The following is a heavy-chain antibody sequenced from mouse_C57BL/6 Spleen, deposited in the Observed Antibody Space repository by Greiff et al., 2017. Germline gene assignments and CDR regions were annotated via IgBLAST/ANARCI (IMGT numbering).Heavy chain of an antibody. J-gene: IGHJ3*01. CDR2: IDPANGNT. CDR1: GFNIKNTY. D-gene: IGHD2-4*01. Sequence: VQLQQSVAELVRPGASVKLSCTASGFNIKNTYMHWVKQRPEQGLEWIGRIDPANGNTKYAPKFQGKATITSDTSSNTAYLQLSSLTSDDPAIYYCARSPYDYDGPGFAYWGQGTLVTVSA. CDR3: ARSPYDYDGPGFAY. V-gene: IGHV14-3*01.